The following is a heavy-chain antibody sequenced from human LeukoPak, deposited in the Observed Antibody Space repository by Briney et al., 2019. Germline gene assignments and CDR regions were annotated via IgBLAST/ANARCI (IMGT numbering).Heavy chain of an antibody. CDR2: IYPNSGGT. D-gene: IGHD3-3*01. J-gene: IGHJ6*02. Sequence: ASVKVSCKASGYTFTGYYMHWVRQAPGQGLEWMGWIYPNSGGTNYAQKFQGWVTMTRDTSISTAYMELSRLRSDDTAVYYCAREQRFLDPQGGYYGMDVWGQGTTVTVSS. CDR3: AREQRFLDPQGGYYGMDV. CDR1: GYTFTGYY. V-gene: IGHV1-2*04.